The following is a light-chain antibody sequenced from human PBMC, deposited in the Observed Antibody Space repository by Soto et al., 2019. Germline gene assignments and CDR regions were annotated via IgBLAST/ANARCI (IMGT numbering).Light chain of an antibody. CDR3: QQYASYWT. J-gene: IGKJ1*01. CDR1: QSISRW. Sequence: DIQMTQSPSALSASVGDRVTITCRASQSISRWLAWYRQKPGKAPKLLIYDVSSLEGGVPSRFSGSGSGTDFTLTISRLQPDDSATYYCQQYASYWTFGQGTKVEIE. V-gene: IGKV1-5*01. CDR2: DVS.